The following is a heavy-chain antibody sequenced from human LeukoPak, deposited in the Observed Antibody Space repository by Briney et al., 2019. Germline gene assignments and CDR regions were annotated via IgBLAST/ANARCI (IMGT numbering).Heavy chain of an antibody. Sequence: ASVKVSCKASGYTFTRYYLHWVRQAPGQGLEWMGIINPSGGRTNNAQQFQGRATMTRDTSTSTVYMQLSSLRSEDTAVYYCARDLAIAAAPYGMDVWGQGTTVTVSS. CDR1: GYTFTRYY. J-gene: IGHJ6*02. CDR3: ARDLAIAAAPYGMDV. CDR2: INPSGGRT. D-gene: IGHD6-13*01. V-gene: IGHV1-46*01.